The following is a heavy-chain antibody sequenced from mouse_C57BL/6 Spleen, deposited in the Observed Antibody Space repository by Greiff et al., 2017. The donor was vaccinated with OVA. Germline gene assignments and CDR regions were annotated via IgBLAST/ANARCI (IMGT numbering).Heavy chain of an antibody. CDR2: IDPSDSYT. V-gene: IGHV1-59*01. CDR1: GYTFTSYW. CDR3: ARDYGSSFRDYFDY. D-gene: IGHD1-1*01. J-gene: IGHJ2*01. Sequence: QVQLKQPGAELVRPGTSVKLSCKASGYTFTSYWMHWVKQRPGQGLEWIGVIDPSDSYTNYNQKFKGKATLTVDTSSSTAYMQLSSLTSEDSAVYYCARDYGSSFRDYFDYWGQGTTLTVSS.